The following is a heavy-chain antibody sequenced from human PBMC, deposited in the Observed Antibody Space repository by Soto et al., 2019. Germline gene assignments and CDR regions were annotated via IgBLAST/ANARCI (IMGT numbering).Heavy chain of an antibody. J-gene: IGHJ6*02. Sequence: QVQVVQSGDEVKKPGASVKVSCKASGYTFTNYGFSWVRQAPGQGLEWMGWISGYNGNTKYAEKFQGRVTMTTDTSTSTAHMERRSLRSDDTAAYYCAREGQAPYYYYGMDVWGQGTAVTVSS. CDR2: ISGYNGNT. V-gene: IGHV1-18*01. CDR1: GYTFTNYG. CDR3: AREGQAPYYYYGMDV.